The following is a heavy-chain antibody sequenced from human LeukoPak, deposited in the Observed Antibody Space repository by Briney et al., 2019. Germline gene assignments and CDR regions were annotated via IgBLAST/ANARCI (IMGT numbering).Heavy chain of an antibody. J-gene: IGHJ4*02. D-gene: IGHD4-11*01. V-gene: IGHV4-59*08. CDR1: VGSIRNYY. Sequence: PSETLSLTCTVSVGSIRNYYWSWIRQPPGKGLEWIGYIYYSGSTKYNPSLKSRVTISVATSKNQFSLKLSSVTAADTAVYYCARHPYSNFVLDYWGQGTLVTVSS. CDR3: ARHPYSNFVLDY. CDR2: IYYSGST.